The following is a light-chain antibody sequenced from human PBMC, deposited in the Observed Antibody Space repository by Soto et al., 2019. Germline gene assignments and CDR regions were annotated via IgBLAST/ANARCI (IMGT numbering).Light chain of an antibody. V-gene: IGKV1D-16*01. CDR3: QQYNSYPWT. J-gene: IGKJ1*01. CDR2: TGS. Sequence: DIQMTQSPSSVSASVGDRVTITCRASQAIDSWLAWYQQKPGEAPKLLIFTGSLLHSGVPPRFSGSGSGTDFTLTISSLQPEDFATYYCQQYNSYPWTFGQGTKVEIK. CDR1: QAIDSW.